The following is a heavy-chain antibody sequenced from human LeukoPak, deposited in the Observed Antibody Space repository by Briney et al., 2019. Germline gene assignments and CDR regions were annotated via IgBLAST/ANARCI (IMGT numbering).Heavy chain of an antibody. J-gene: IGHJ4*02. Sequence: ASVTVSCKASGYTFTGYYMHWVRQAPGQGLEWMGWINPNSGGTNYAQKFQGRVTMTRDTSISTAYMELSRLRSDDTAVYYCAGVYYDSSGYRSWGQGTLVTVSS. CDR1: GYTFTGYY. CDR3: AGVYYDSSGYRS. V-gene: IGHV1-2*02. CDR2: INPNSGGT. D-gene: IGHD3-22*01.